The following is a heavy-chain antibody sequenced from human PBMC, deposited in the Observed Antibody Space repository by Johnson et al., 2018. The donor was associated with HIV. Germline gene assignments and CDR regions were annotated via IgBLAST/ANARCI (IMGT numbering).Heavy chain of an antibody. CDR3: ARSYDSSGYYYSFAFDI. CDR1: GFTFSSYA. V-gene: IGHV3-30*04. D-gene: IGHD3-22*01. J-gene: IGHJ3*02. Sequence: QVQLVESGGGLVQPGGSLRLSCAASGFTFSSYAMHWVRQAPGKGLEWVAVISYDGSDKYYADSVKGRFTISRDNAENTLYLQMNSLRAEDTAVYYCARSYDSSGYYYSFAFDIWGQGTMVTVSS. CDR2: ISYDGSDK.